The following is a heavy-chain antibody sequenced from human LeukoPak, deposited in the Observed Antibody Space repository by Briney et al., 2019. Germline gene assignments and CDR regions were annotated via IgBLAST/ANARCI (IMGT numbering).Heavy chain of an antibody. CDR2: IYTSGST. J-gene: IGHJ6*02. Sequence: SQTLCLTCTVSGGSISSGSYYWSWIRQPAGKGLEWIGRIYTSGSTNYNPSPKSRVTISVDTSKNQFSLKLSSVTAADTAVYYCARDLYGMDVWGQGTTVTVSS. CDR3: ARDLYGMDV. CDR1: GGSISSGSYY. V-gene: IGHV4-61*02.